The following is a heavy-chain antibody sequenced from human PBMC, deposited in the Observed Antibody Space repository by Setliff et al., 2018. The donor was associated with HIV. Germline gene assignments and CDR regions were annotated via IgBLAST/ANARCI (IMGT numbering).Heavy chain of an antibody. J-gene: IGHJ4*02. CDR2: IYYSGST. Sequence: SETLSLTCAVSGYSVSSGYYWGWIRQPPGKGLEWIASIYYSGSTYYAPSLKSRVTISVDTSKNQFSLKLTSVTAADTAVYYCARRGIIAGTTDFWGQGTPVTSPQ. CDR1: GYSVSSGYY. V-gene: IGHV4-38-2*01. D-gene: IGHD1-7*01. CDR3: ARRGIIAGTTDF.